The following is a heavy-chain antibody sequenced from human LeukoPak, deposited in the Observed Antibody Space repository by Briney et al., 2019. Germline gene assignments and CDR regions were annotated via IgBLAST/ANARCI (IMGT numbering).Heavy chain of an antibody. D-gene: IGHD2-15*01. CDR3: ARDNCSGGSCYNP. CDR1: GFTFSDYY. J-gene: IGHJ5*02. Sequence: GGSLRLSCAASGFTFSDYYMSWIRQAPGKGLEWVSYISSSGSTIYYADSVKGRFTISRDNAKNSLYLQMNGLRAEDTAVYYCARDNCSGGSCYNPWGQGTLVTVSS. V-gene: IGHV3-11*01. CDR2: ISSSGSTI.